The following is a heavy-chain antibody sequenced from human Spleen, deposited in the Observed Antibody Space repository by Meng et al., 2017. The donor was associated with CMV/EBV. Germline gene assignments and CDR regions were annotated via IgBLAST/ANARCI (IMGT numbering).Heavy chain of an antibody. D-gene: IGHD2-2*01. CDR2: VNCSGGNT. J-gene: IGHJ6*02. Sequence: ASVKVSCKASGYNFTKYYIHWVRQAPGQGLEWMAIVNCSGGNTNYAQKFQGRVTMTTDTSTSTAYMELRSLRLDDTAVYFCARTNRPIVEVPTDAYYFYGMDVWGQGTTVTVSS. CDR3: ARTNRPIVEVPTDAYYFYGMDV. CDR1: GYNFTKYY. V-gene: IGHV1-46*01.